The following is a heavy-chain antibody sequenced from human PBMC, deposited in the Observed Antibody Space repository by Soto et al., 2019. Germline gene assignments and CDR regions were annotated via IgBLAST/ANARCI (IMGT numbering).Heavy chain of an antibody. CDR2: TSYSGTT. D-gene: IGHD4-17*01. Sequence: SETLSLTCTVSGGSMSSGIYYWSWIRQPPGKGLECIGFTSYSGTTYYNTSLKSRVTISVDTSKNQFSLKLSSVTAAETAVYYCARQDYGDYVRKWFDPWGQGTLVTVSS. J-gene: IGHJ5*02. V-gene: IGHV4-39*01. CDR3: ARQDYGDYVRKWFDP. CDR1: GGSMSSGIYY.